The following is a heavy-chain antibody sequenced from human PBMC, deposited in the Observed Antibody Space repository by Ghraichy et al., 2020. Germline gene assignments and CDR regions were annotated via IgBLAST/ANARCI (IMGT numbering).Heavy chain of an antibody. V-gene: IGHV3-30*04. J-gene: IGHJ4*02. CDR2: ISYDGSNK. D-gene: IGHD2-15*01. CDR1: GFTFSSYA. Sequence: GGYLRLYCAASGFTFSSYAMHWVRQAPGKGLEWVTVISYDGSNKYYADSVKGRFTISRDNSKNTLYLQMNSLRAEDTAVYYCARDEDRGYYDYWGQGTLVTVSS. CDR3: ARDEDRGYYDY.